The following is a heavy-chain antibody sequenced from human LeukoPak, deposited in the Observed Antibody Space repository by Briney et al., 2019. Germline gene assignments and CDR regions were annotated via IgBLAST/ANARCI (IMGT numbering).Heavy chain of an antibody. V-gene: IGHV3-30*18. CDR1: GFTFSSYG. D-gene: IGHD3-10*01. Sequence: GGSLRLSCAASGFTFSSYGMRWVRQAPGKGLEWVAVISYDGSNKYYADSVKGRFTISRDNSKNTLYLQMNSLRAEDTAVYYCAKDISNWWFGELTNYYGMGVWGKGTTVTVSS. J-gene: IGHJ6*04. CDR3: AKDISNWWFGELTNYYGMGV. CDR2: ISYDGSNK.